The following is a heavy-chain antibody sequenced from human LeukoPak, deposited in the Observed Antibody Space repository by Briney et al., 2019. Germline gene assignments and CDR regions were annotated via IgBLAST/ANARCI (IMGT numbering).Heavy chain of an antibody. CDR1: GFTFSSYA. V-gene: IGHV3-23*01. Sequence: GGSLRLSCAASGFTFSSYAMSWARPAPGKGLEWVSGISGSGGIAYDADSVKGRFTISRDKSKNTLHLQMNSLRAEDTAVYYCAKGPQSTYYYYMDVWGKGTTVTVSS. CDR3: AKGPQSTYYYYMDV. J-gene: IGHJ6*03. D-gene: IGHD2-2*01. CDR2: ISGSGGIA.